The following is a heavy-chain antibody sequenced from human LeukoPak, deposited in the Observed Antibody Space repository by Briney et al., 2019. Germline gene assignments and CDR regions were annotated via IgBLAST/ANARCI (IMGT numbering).Heavy chain of an antibody. CDR2: ITGSSSNDV. D-gene: IGHD6-19*01. V-gene: IGHV3-21*01. J-gene: IGHJ6*03. CDR3: ARDSLAVAGTAYYYYMDV. Sequence: GGSLRLSCAASGFTVSSYNMNWVRQAPGKGLEWVSSITGSSSNDVYYADSVKGRFTIPRDNTKNSLYLQMNSLRAEDTAVYYCARDSLAVAGTAYYYYMDVWGKGTAVTVSS. CDR1: GFTVSSYN.